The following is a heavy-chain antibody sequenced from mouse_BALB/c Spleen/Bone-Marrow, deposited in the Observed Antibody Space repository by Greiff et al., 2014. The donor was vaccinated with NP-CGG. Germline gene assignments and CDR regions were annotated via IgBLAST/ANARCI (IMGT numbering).Heavy chain of an antibody. CDR2: INPSNGGT. V-gene: IGHV1S81*02. D-gene: IGHD2-13*01. CDR3: TREGDSPFAY. CDR1: GYTFTSYY. J-gene: IGHJ3*01. Sequence: QVQLKESGAELVKPGASVKLSCKASGYTFTSYYMYWVEQWPGQGLEWIGEINPSNGGTNFNEKFKSMATLTVDKSSSTSYMQLSRLTYEASVVYCSTREGDSPFAYWGQGTLVTVSA.